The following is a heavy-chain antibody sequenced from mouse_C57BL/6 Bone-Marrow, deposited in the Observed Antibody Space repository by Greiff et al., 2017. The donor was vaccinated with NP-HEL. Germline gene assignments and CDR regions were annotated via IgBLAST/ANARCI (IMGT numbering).Heavy chain of an antibody. V-gene: IGHV5-17*01. CDR3: ARRGVVLLGWFAY. Sequence: EVQRVESGGGLVKPGGSLKLSCAASGFTFSDYGMHWVRQAPEKGLEWVAYISSGSSTIYYADTVKGRFTISRDNAKNTLFLQMTSLRSEDMAMYYCARRGVVLLGWFAYWGQGTLVTVSA. D-gene: IGHD2-1*01. CDR1: GFTFSDYG. CDR2: ISSGSSTI. J-gene: IGHJ3*01.